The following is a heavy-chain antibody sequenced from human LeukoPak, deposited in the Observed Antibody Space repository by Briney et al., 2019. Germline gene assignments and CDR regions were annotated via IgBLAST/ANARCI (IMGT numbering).Heavy chain of an antibody. Sequence: PGRSLRLSCAASGFSFRYYAMHWVRQAPGKGLEWMAVISFNGGDEYYADSVKGRFTISRDNSKNTLYLHMNSLRAEDTALYYCARDDYYDSSGYYLPLDYRGQGTLVTVSS. V-gene: IGHV3-30*04. D-gene: IGHD3-22*01. J-gene: IGHJ4*02. CDR2: ISFNGGDE. CDR3: ARDDYYDSSGYYLPLDY. CDR1: GFSFRYYA.